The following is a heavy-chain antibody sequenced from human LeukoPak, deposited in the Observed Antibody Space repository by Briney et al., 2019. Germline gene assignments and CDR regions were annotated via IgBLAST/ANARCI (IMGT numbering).Heavy chain of an antibody. J-gene: IGHJ4*02. Sequence: GRSLRLSCAASGFTFSSYAMSWVRQAPGKGLEWVSAISGSGGSTYYADSVKGRFTISRDNSKNTLYLQMTSLRAADTAVYYCAKDHGDWSFDYWGQGTLVTVSS. CDR1: GFTFSSYA. CDR3: AKDHGDWSFDY. V-gene: IGHV3-23*01. D-gene: IGHD4-17*01. CDR2: ISGSGGST.